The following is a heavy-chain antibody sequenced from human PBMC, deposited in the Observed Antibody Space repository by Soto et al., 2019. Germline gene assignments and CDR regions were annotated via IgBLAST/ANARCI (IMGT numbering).Heavy chain of an antibody. Sequence: QVQLVQSGAEVKKPGASVKVSCKASGYSFTSYDMNWVRQAPGQGLEWMGWGNPNSGDTDYAQKFQDRVTMTTDTSIRTAYMELSSLRSEDTAVYYCARVSFLAPVTGAEIFDFWGQGTMVTVSS. D-gene: IGHD2-21*02. CDR3: ARVSFLAPVTGAEIFDF. CDR1: GYSFTSYD. V-gene: IGHV1-8*01. J-gene: IGHJ3*01. CDR2: GNPNSGDT.